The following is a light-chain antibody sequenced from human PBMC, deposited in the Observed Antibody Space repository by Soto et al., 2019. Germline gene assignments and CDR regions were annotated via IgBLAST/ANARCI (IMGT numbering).Light chain of an antibody. V-gene: IGLV2-14*01. Sequence: QSVLTQPASVSGSPGQSITIAWTATRSDVGGYNYVSWYQQHPGKAPKLMIYEVSNRPSGVSNRFSGSKSGNTASLTISGLQAEDEADYYCSSYTSSSYVVFGGGTKLTVL. CDR1: RSDVGGYNY. J-gene: IGLJ2*01. CDR3: SSYTSSSYVV. CDR2: EVS.